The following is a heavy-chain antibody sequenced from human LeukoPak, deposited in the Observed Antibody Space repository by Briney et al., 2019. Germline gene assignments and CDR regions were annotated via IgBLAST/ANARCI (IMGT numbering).Heavy chain of an antibody. CDR1: GYTFTGYY. D-gene: IGHD2-2*01. CDR2: INPNSGGT. V-gene: IGHV1-2*02. CDR3: ARKKPNYCSSTSCRLGWFDP. Sequence: ASVKVSCKASGYTFTGYYMHWVRQAPGQGLEWMGWINPNSGGTNYAQKFQGRVTMTGDTSISTAYMELSRLRSDDTAVYYCARKKPNYCSSTSCRLGWFDPWGQGTLVTVSS. J-gene: IGHJ5*02.